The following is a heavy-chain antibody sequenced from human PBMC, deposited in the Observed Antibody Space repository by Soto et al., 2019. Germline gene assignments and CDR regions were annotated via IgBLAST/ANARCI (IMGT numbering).Heavy chain of an antibody. D-gene: IGHD3-22*01. Sequence: GGSLRLSCAASGFTFSSYAMSWVRQAPGKGLEWVAIISNGGGSKYYADSVKGRFSISRDNSENTLYLQMNSLKAEDTAVYYCACDQYYDRSSFNDYWGQGILGTVS. CDR3: ACDQYYDRSSFNDY. CDR2: ISNGGGSK. CDR1: GFTFSSYA. J-gene: IGHJ4*02. V-gene: IGHV3-30*04.